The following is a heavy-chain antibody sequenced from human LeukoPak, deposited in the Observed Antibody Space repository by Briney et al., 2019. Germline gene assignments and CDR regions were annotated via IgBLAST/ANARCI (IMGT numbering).Heavy chain of an antibody. J-gene: IGHJ5*02. Sequence: SETLSLTCTVSGGSISSYYWSWIRQPAGKGLEWIGRIYTSGSTNYNPSLKSRVTMSVDTSKNQFSLKLGSVTAADTAVYYCARDGGYCSGGSCQVWFDPWGQGTLVTVSS. CDR3: ARDGGYCSGGSCQVWFDP. CDR1: GGSISSYY. V-gene: IGHV4-4*07. CDR2: IYTSGST. D-gene: IGHD2-15*01.